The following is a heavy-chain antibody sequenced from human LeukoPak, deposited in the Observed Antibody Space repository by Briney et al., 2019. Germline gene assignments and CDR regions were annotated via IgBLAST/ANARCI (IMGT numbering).Heavy chain of an antibody. CDR1: GGTFSSYA. J-gene: IGHJ5*02. Sequence: GASVKGSCKASGGTFSSYAISWVRQAPGQGLEWMGRIIPIFGIANYAQKFQGRVTITADKSTSTAYMELSSLRSEDTAVYYCARGELGSANWFDAWGQGTLVTVSS. D-gene: IGHD3-10*01. CDR2: IIPIFGIA. V-gene: IGHV1-69*04. CDR3: ARGELGSANWFDA.